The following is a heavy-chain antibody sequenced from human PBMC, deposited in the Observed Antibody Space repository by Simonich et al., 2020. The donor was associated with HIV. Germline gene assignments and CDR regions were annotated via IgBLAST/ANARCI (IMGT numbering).Heavy chain of an antibody. CDR2: IIPIFHTA. CDR1: GGTFSSHV. CDR3: ARGYYYDSSGYYPNWYFDL. D-gene: IGHD3-22*01. J-gene: IGHJ2*01. V-gene: IGHV1-69*13. Sequence: QVQLVQSGAEVKKPGSSVKVSCKDSGGTFSSHVISWVRQAPGQGLEWMGGIIPIFHTANYAQKFQGRVTITADESTSTAYMELSSLRSEDTAVYYCARGYYYDSSGYYPNWYFDLWGRGTLVTVSS.